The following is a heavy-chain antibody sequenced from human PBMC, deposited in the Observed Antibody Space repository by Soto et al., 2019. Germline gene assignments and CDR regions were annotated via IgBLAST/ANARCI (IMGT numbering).Heavy chain of an antibody. CDR3: ARDGTDVDIVATIHDPPCYYFDY. CDR2: IDTSGDYT. D-gene: IGHD5-12*01. Sequence: ASVKVSCKASGYTFINKDITWVRQAAGQGLEWMGWIDTSGDYTSYAQKFQGRVTMTRDTSTSTVYMELSSLRSEDTAVYYCARDGTDVDIVATIHDPPCYYFDYWGQGTLVTVSS. J-gene: IGHJ4*02. CDR1: GYTFINKD. V-gene: IGHV1-46*01.